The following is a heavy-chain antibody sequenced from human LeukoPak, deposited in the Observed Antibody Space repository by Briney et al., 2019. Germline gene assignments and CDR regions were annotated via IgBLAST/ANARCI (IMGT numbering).Heavy chain of an antibody. CDR3: AKEEWGFGEFPLFMDV. Sequence: SGGSLRLSCAASGFTFDDYGMSWVRQAPGKGLEWVSGINWNGGSTGYADSVKGRFTISRDNAKNSLYLQMNSLRAEDTAVYYCAKEEWGFGEFPLFMDVWGKGTTVTISS. D-gene: IGHD3-10*01. J-gene: IGHJ6*03. V-gene: IGHV3-20*04. CDR2: INWNGGST. CDR1: GFTFDDYG.